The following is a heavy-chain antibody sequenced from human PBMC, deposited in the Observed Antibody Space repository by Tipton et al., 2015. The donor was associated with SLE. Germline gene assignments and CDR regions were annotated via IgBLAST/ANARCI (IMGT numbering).Heavy chain of an antibody. CDR3: ASDFPPDF. J-gene: IGHJ4*02. CDR2: IYYRGGT. CDR1: GGSISSTSYY. Sequence: TLSLTCSVSGGSISSTSYYWGWIRQSPGTGLEWIGNIYYRGGTYYNPSLTSRVTISVDTSKNQFSLKLTSVTAADTAIYYCASDFPPDFWGQGTLVTVSS. V-gene: IGHV4-39*07.